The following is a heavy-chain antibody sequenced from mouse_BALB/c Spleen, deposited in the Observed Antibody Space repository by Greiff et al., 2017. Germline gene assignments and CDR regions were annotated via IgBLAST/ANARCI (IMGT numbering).Heavy chain of an antibody. CDR3: ARHLGDYDDV. D-gene: IGHD2-4*01. CDR2: ISSGGSYT. J-gene: IGHJ1*01. Sequence: DVQLVESGGDLVKPGGSLKLSCAASGFTFSSYGMSWVRQTPDKRLEWVATISSGGSYTYYPDSVKGRFTISRDNAKNTLYLQMSSLKSEDTAMYYCARHLGDYDDVWGAGTTVTVSS. V-gene: IGHV5-6*01. CDR1: GFTFSSYG.